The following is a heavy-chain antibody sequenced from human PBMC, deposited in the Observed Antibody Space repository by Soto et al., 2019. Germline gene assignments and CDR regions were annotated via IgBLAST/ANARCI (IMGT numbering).Heavy chain of an antibody. V-gene: IGHV4-30-2*01. J-gene: IGHJ5*02. CDR1: GGTISAGGYS. Sequence: PSXTLSLTCAVSGGTISAGGYSWSWIRQPPGKGLEWIGYIYHSESTYYNPSLKSRVTISVDKSKNQFSLNLSSVTAADTAVYYCARADLLTPHNWFDPWGQGTLVTVSS. CDR2: IYHSEST. CDR3: ARADLLTPHNWFDP.